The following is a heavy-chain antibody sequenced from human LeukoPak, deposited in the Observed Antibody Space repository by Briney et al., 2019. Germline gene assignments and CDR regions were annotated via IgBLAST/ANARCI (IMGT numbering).Heavy chain of an antibody. CDR3: ARDRFYSSGTFLDF. CDR2: ISSDGNTK. V-gene: IGHV3-30*04. D-gene: IGHD3-10*01. CDR1: GFTFSSFA. J-gene: IGHJ4*02. Sequence: GGSLRLSCSVSGFTFSSFAMHWVRQAPGKGLEWVAVISSDGNTKYYADSVRGRFTISRDNSKDTLYVQMNSLSVEDTAVYYCARDRFYSSGTFLDFWGQGALVTVSS.